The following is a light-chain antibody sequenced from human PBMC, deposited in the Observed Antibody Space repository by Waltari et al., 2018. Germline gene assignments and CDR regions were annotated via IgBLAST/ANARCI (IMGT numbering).Light chain of an antibody. CDR2: GTS. CDR1: GPNHAGDYD. V-gene: IGLV1-40*01. CDR3: QSYDTSLSVV. Sequence: QSVLTQPPSVSGAPGQRGSIACTGSGPNHAGDYDAPWYQQHPGKAPKLLIYGTSTRPPGVPDRFFGSQSGTSASLAITALQAEDEAEYYCQSYDTSLSVVFGGGTKLTVL. J-gene: IGLJ2*01.